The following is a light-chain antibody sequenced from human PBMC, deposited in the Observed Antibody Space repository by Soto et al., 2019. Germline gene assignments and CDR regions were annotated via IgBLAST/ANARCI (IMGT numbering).Light chain of an antibody. CDR1: QGISSA. CDR2: DTS. J-gene: IGKJ5*01. CDR3: QQFDNYPIT. Sequence: AIQLTQSPSSLSASLGDRVTITCRASQGISSALAWYQQKPGKAPKLLIYDTSSLESGVPSRFSGSGSGTDFTLTISSLQPEDFATYYCQQFDNYPITFGQGTRLEIK. V-gene: IGKV1D-13*01.